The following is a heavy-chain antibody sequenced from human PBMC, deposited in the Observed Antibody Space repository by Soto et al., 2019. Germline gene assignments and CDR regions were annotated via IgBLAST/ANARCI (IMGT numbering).Heavy chain of an antibody. CDR2: INAGNGNT. CDR3: ARAGYSSGWYVYAPDRDGNDYYGMDV. Sequence: ASVKVSCKASGYTFTSYAMHWVRQAPGQRLEWMGWINAGNGNTKYSQKFQGRVTITRDTSASTAYMELSSLRSEDTAVYYCARAGYSSGWYVYAPDRDGNDYYGMDVWGQGTTVTVSS. V-gene: IGHV1-3*01. D-gene: IGHD6-19*01. CDR1: GYTFTSYA. J-gene: IGHJ6*02.